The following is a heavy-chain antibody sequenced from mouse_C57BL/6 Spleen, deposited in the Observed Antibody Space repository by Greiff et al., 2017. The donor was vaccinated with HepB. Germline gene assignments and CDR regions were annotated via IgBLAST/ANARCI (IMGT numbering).Heavy chain of an antibody. D-gene: IGHD3-2*02. V-gene: IGHV1-82*01. CDR1: GYAFSSSW. CDR3: ARERQLRPPFDY. Sequence: QVHVKQSGPELVKPGASVKISCKASGYAFSSSWMNWVKQRPGKGLEWIGRIYPGDGDTNYNGKFKGKATLTADKSSSTAYMQRSSLTSEDSAVYFCARERQLRPPFDYWGQGTTLTVSS. J-gene: IGHJ2*01. CDR2: IYPGDGDT.